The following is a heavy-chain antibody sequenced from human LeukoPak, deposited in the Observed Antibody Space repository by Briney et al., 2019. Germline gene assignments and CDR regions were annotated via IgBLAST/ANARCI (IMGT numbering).Heavy chain of an antibody. V-gene: IGHV1-2*02. CDR2: INPNSGDT. CDR3: ARAGLIVEPSAQNDY. J-gene: IGHJ4*02. CDR1: GYTFTGYY. D-gene: IGHD2-2*01. Sequence: ASVKVSCKASGYTFTGYYMHWVRQAPGQGLEWMGWINPNSGDTNYAQKFQGRVTMTRDTSISTAYMELSRLRSDDTAVYYCARAGLIVEPSAQNDYWGQGTLVTVSS.